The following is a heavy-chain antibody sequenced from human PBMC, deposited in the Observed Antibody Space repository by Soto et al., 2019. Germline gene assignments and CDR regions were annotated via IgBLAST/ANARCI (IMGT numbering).Heavy chain of an antibody. J-gene: IGHJ4*02. CDR3: ARDRQPDGIWTFDS. D-gene: IGHD3-9*01. CDR1: GFTLDKYT. CDR2: SFSSGGT. Sequence: GGSLRLSCAAFGFTLDKYTMGWVRQAPGKGLEWVAESFSSGGTQYADSVKGRFTISRDNSRNMVFLQMNGLRVEDTALYYCARDRQPDGIWTFDSWGQGALVTVSS. V-gene: IGHV3-53*01.